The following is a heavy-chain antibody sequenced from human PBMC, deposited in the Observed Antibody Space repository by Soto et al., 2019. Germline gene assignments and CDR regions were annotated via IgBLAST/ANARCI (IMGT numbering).Heavy chain of an antibody. CDR2: ISGSGGST. V-gene: IGHV3-23*01. J-gene: IGHJ4*02. D-gene: IGHD1-1*01. Sequence: GGSLRLSCAASGFRFNNYAMSWVRQAPGKGLEWVSTISGSGGSTYYADSMKGRFTISRDNSKNTLYLQMNSLRAEDTAVYYCAKGAVPTTPVPLFDYWGQGTLVTVSS. CDR3: AKGAVPTTPVPLFDY. CDR1: GFRFNNYA.